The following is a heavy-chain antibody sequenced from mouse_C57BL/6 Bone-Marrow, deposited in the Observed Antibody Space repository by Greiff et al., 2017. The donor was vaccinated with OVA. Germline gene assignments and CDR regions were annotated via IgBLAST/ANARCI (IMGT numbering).Heavy chain of an antibody. CDR3: ARERLGRGY. Sequence: QVQLQQPGAELVRPGSSVKLSCKASGYTFTSYWMDWVKQRPGQGLEWIGNIYPSDSETHYNQKFKDKATLTVDKSSSTAYMQLSSLTSEDSAVYYCARERLGRGYWGQGTTLTVSS. J-gene: IGHJ2*01. V-gene: IGHV1-61*01. CDR1: GYTFTSYW. D-gene: IGHD4-1*01. CDR2: IYPSDSET.